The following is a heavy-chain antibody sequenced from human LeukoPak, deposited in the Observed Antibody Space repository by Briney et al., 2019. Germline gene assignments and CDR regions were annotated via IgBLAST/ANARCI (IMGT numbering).Heavy chain of an antibody. J-gene: IGHJ4*02. CDR1: GYTFTSYG. D-gene: IGHD7-27*01. CDR2: ISTYNGNT. V-gene: IGHV1-18*01. CDR3: ARDKNWDLEY. Sequence: ASVKVSCKTSGYTFTSYGISWMRQAPGQGLEWMGWISTYNGNTNYAQNLQGRVTMITDTSASTAYMELRSLKSDDTAVYYCARDKNWDLEYWGQGTLVTVSS.